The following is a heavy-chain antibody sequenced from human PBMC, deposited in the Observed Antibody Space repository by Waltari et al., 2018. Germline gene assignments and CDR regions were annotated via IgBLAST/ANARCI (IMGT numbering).Heavy chain of an antibody. V-gene: IGHV4-39*01. CDR2: IYYSVRT. CDR1: GGSISSSSYY. D-gene: IGHD2-15*01. CDR3: ARYRESGGYYYYYMDV. J-gene: IGHJ6*03. Sequence: QLQLQESGPGLVKPSETLSLTCTVSGGSISSSSYYWGWIRQPPGKGLEWIGSIYYSVRTYYNPSLKCRVTISVDTSKNQFSLNLSSVTAADTAVYYCARYRESGGYYYYYMDVWGKGTTVTVSS.